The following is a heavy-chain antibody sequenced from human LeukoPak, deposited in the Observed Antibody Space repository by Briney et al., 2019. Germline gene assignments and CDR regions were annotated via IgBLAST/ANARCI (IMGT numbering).Heavy chain of an antibody. Sequence: ASVKVSCKASGYTFTSYGISWVRQAPGQGLEWMGWINTNTGNPTYAQGFTGRFVFSLDTSVSTAYLQISSLKAEDTAVYYCARAGLYCSGGSCYSLGNYYYYMDVWGKGTTVTVSS. V-gene: IGHV7-4-1*02. CDR1: GYTFTSYG. CDR3: ARAGLYCSGGSCYSLGNYYYYMDV. J-gene: IGHJ6*03. D-gene: IGHD2-15*01. CDR2: INTNTGNP.